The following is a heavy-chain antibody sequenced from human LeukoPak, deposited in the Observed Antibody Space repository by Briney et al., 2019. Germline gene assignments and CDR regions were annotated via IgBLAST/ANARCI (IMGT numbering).Heavy chain of an antibody. J-gene: IGHJ3*02. Sequence: SETLSLTCAVSGYFISSGYYWGWIRQPPGKALEWIGSIYHSGSTYYNPSLKSRVTISVDTSKNQFSLNLSSVTAADTAVYYCARPNSTYYTDAFDIWGQGTMVTVSS. CDR2: IYHSGST. V-gene: IGHV4-38-2*01. CDR1: GYFISSGYY. CDR3: ARPNSTYYTDAFDI. D-gene: IGHD3-3*01.